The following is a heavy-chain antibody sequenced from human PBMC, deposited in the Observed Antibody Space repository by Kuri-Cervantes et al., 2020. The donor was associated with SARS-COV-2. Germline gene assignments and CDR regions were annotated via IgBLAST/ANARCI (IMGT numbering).Heavy chain of an antibody. V-gene: IGHV3-48*01. CDR2: ISSGSTTK. CDR1: GFTFSAYN. D-gene: IGHD3-22*01. J-gene: IGHJ3*02. CDR3: ARERTITMIVVVIGGKDAFDI. Sequence: GESLKISCAASGFTFSAYNMNWVRQAPGKGLEWVSFISSGSTTKYYADSVMGRFTISRDNSKNTLYLQMNSLRAEDTAVYYCARERTITMIVVVIGGKDAFDIWGQGTMVTVSS.